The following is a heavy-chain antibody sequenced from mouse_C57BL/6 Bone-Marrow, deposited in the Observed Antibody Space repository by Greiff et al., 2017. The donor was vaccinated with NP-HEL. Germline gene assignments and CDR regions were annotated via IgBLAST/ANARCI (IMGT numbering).Heavy chain of an antibody. CDR2: IYPGDGDT. Sequence: QVQLKESGPELVKPGASVKISCKASGYAFSSSWMNWVKQRPGKGLEWIGRIYPGDGDTNYNGKFKGKATLTADKSSSTAYMQLSSLTSEDSAVYFCARRVEFITTVVEGDYWGQGTTLTVSS. J-gene: IGHJ2*01. CDR3: ARRVEFITTVVEGDY. D-gene: IGHD1-1*01. V-gene: IGHV1-82*01. CDR1: GYAFSSSW.